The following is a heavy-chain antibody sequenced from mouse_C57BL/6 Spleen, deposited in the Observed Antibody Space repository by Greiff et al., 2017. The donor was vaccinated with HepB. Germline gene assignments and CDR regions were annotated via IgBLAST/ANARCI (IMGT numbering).Heavy chain of an antibody. Sequence: VQLQQPGAELVRPGSSVKLSCKASGYTFTSYWMDWVKQRPGQGLEWIGNIYPSDSETHYNQKFKDKATLTVDKSSSTAYMQLSSLTSEDSAVYYCARVAGGNYGFAYWGQGTLVTVSA. J-gene: IGHJ3*01. D-gene: IGHD2-1*01. V-gene: IGHV1-61*01. CDR2: IYPSDSET. CDR1: GYTFTSYW. CDR3: ARVAGGNYGFAY.